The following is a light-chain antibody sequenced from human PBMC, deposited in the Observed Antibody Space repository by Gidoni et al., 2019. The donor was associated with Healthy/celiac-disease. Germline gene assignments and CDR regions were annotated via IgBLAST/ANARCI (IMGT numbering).Light chain of an antibody. CDR1: QSVSSY. Sequence: EIVLTQSPATLSLSPGERATLSCRASQSVSSYLAWHQQNPGQAPRLLIYDASNRATGIPARVSGSGSGTDFTLTISSLEPEDFAVYNCQQRSNWPPRTFXQXTKVEIK. V-gene: IGKV3-11*01. CDR3: QQRSNWPPRT. J-gene: IGKJ1*01. CDR2: DAS.